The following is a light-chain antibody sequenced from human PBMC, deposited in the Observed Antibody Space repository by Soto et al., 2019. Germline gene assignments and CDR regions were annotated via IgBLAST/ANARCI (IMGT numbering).Light chain of an antibody. CDR2: DGS. V-gene: IGKV1-5*01. J-gene: IGKJ1*01. Sequence: DIQLTQSPSVLSASGGDTVASTCRASQALSNYLAWYQQKPGKAPDLLIYDGSSLESGVPSRFSGSGSGTEFILTISSLQPDDFATYYCQQYDSYSWTFGQGTKVDI. CDR3: QQYDSYSWT. CDR1: QALSNY.